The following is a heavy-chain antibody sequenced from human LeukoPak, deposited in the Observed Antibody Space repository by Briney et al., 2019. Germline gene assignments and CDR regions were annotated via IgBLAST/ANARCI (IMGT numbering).Heavy chain of an antibody. CDR2: IRYDGSNK. V-gene: IGHV3-30*02. Sequence: SGGSLRLSCAASGFTFSSYGMHWVGQAPGKGVEWVAFIRYDGSNKYYADSVKGRFTISRDNSKNTLYLQMNSLRAEDTAVYYCAKDRGPPYDFWSGYSDYWGQGTLVTVSS. CDR3: AKDRGPPYDFWSGYSDY. D-gene: IGHD3-3*01. J-gene: IGHJ4*02. CDR1: GFTFSSYG.